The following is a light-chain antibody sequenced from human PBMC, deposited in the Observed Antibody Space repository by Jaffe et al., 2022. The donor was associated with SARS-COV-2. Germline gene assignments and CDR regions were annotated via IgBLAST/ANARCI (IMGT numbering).Light chain of an antibody. CDR1: QSVSSSY. CDR3: QQYGGSPWT. J-gene: IGKJ1*01. Sequence: EIVLTQFPGTLSLSPGERATLSCRASQSVSSSYLAWYQQKSGQAPRLLIYGASSRATGIPERFSGSGSGTDFTLTISRLEPEDFAVYYCQQYGGSPWTFGQGTKVDIK. V-gene: IGKV3-20*01. CDR2: GAS.